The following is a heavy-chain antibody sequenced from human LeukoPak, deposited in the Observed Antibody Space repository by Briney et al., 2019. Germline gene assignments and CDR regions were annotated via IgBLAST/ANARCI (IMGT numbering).Heavy chain of an antibody. J-gene: IGHJ4*02. CDR3: ARSEAYCGGDCYFRPYYFDY. Sequence: GESLKISCKGSGYSFGSYWIGWVRQMPGKGLEWMGTIYPGDSDTRYSPSFQGQVTISADKSISTAYLQWSSLKASDTAMYYCARSEAYCGGDCYFRPYYFDYWGQGTLVTVSS. V-gene: IGHV5-51*01. CDR2: IYPGDSDT. CDR1: GYSFGSYW. D-gene: IGHD2-21*01.